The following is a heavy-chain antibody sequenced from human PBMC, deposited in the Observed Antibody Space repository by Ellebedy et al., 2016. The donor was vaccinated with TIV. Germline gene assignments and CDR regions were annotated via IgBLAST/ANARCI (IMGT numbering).Heavy chain of an antibody. J-gene: IGHJ4*02. CDR3: ARLRHYYEQIDS. CDR2: VFHNGGPT. D-gene: IGHD3-3*01. CDR1: GGSISNSDRY. V-gene: IGHV4-39*01. Sequence: MPSETLSLTCSVSGGSISNSDRYWGWIRQPPGRGLEWIGNVFHNGGPTFYNPALKSRVTITVDTSKNQFFLKMSSVTAAETAVYFCARLRHYYEQIDSWGQGLLVTVSS.